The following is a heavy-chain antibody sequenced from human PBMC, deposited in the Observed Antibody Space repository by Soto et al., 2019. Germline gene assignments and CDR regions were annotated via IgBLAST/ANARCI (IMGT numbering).Heavy chain of an antibody. V-gene: IGHV4-30-4*01. Sequence: SETLSLTCTVSGGSISSGDYYWSWIRQPPGKGLEWIGYIYYTGSTNYNPSLKSRVTISVDTSKNQFSLKLSSVTAADTAVYYCAGGIAAAGSHAFDIWGQGTMVTVSS. CDR2: IYYTGST. CDR3: AGGIAAAGSHAFDI. D-gene: IGHD6-13*01. CDR1: GGSISSGDYY. J-gene: IGHJ3*02.